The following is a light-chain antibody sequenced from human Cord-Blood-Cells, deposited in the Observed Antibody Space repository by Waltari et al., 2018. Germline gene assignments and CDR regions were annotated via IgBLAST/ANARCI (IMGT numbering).Light chain of an antibody. CDR1: QSVSSSY. J-gene: IGKJ4*01. V-gene: IGKV3-20*01. CDR3: QQYGSSPLT. Sequence: EIVLKQSPGTLSLSPGERATLSCRASQSVSSSYLAWYQQKPGQATRLLIYGESSKATCIPGRFSGSGSGTGFTLTISRLEPEDFAVYYCQQYGSSPLTFGGGTKVEIK. CDR2: GES.